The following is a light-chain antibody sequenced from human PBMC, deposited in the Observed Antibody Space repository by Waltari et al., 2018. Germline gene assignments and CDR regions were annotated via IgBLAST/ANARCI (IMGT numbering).Light chain of an antibody. CDR1: SSDVGVYEY. V-gene: IGLV2-14*01. CDR3: SSVTRSSTWV. Sequence: QSALTQPASVSGSPGQSITISCTGTSSDVGVYEYVSWYQQYPGKAPKLMIYEVRNRPSGVSNRFSGSKSGNTASLTISGLQAEDEADYYCSSVTRSSTWVFGGGTKLTVL. J-gene: IGLJ3*02. CDR2: EVR.